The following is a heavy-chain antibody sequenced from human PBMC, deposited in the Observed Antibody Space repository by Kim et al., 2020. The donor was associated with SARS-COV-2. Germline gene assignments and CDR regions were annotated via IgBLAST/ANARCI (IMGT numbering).Heavy chain of an antibody. CDR3: ARALRYFDWLPKYYFDY. D-gene: IGHD3-9*01. CDR1: GFTFSSYE. V-gene: IGHV3-48*03. CDR2: ISSSGSTI. J-gene: IGHJ4*02. Sequence: GGSLRLSCAASGFTFSSYEMNWVRQAPGKGLEWVSYISSSGSTIYYADSVKGRFTISRDNAKNSLYLQMNSLRAEDTAVYYCARALRYFDWLPKYYFDYWGQGTLFTVSS.